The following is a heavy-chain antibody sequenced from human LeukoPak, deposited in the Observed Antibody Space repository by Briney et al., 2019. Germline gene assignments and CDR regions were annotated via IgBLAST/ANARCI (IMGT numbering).Heavy chain of an antibody. Sequence: SETLSLTCAVYGGSFSGYYWSWIRQPPGKGLEWIGEINHSGSTNYNPSLKSRVTISVDTSKNKFSLKLSSVTAADTAVYYCARRSARYQLLPFAYWGQGTLVTVSS. V-gene: IGHV4-34*01. CDR1: GGSFSGYY. D-gene: IGHD2-2*01. J-gene: IGHJ4*02. CDR2: INHSGST. CDR3: ARRSARYQLLPFAY.